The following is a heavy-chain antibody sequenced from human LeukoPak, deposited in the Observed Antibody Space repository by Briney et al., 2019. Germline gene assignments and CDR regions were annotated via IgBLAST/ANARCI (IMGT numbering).Heavy chain of an antibody. CDR1: GGSFSGYY. CDR2: INHSGST. Sequence: SETLSLTCAVYGGSFSGYYWSWIRQPPGKGLEWIGEINHSGSTNYNPSLKSRVTISVDTSKNQFSLKLSSVTAADTAVYYCAGGGRDIVVVQAAMSRNFDYWGQGTLVTVSS. V-gene: IGHV4-34*01. J-gene: IGHJ4*02. CDR3: AGGGRDIVVVQAAMSRNFDY. D-gene: IGHD2-2*01.